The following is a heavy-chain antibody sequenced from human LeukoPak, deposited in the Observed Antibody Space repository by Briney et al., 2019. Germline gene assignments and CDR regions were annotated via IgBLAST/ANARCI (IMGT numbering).Heavy chain of an antibody. CDR3: ASSYYDFWSGYYIDY. V-gene: IGHV3-23*01. J-gene: IGHJ4*02. Sequence: PGGSLRLSCAASGFTFSSYAMSWVRQAPGKGLEWVSAISGSGGSTYYADSVKGRFTISRDNSKNTLYLQMNSLRAEDTAVYYCASSYYDFWSGYYIDYWGQGTLVTVSS. D-gene: IGHD3-3*01. CDR1: GFTFSSYA. CDR2: ISGSGGST.